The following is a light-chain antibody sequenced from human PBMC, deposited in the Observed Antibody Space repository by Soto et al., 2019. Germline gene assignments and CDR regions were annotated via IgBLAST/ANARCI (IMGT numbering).Light chain of an antibody. CDR3: QQTYRPPIT. Sequence: DIQMTQSPSSLSASVGERVTITCRASQSISSYLNWYQQKPGKAPKLLIYAASSLQSGVPSRFSGSGSGTDFTLTISSLQPEDFATYYCQQTYRPPITFGQGTRLEIK. CDR1: QSISSY. CDR2: AAS. V-gene: IGKV1-39*01. J-gene: IGKJ5*01.